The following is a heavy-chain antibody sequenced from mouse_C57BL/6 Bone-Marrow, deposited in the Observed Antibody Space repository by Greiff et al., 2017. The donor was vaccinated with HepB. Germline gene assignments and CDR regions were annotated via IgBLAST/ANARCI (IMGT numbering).Heavy chain of an antibody. CDR1: GFTFSSYG. D-gene: IGHD1-1*01. Sequence: EVMLVESGGDLVKPGGSLKLSCAASGFTFSSYGMSWVRQTPDKRLEWVSTISSGGSYTYYPDSVKGRFTISRDNAKNTLYLQMSSLKSDDTAMYYCARLGVTTVVDFDYWGQGTTLTVSS. CDR2: ISSGGSYT. J-gene: IGHJ2*01. CDR3: ARLGVTTVVDFDY. V-gene: IGHV5-6*01.